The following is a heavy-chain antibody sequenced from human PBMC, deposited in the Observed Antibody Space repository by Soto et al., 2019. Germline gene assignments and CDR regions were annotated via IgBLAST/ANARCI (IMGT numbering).Heavy chain of an antibody. Sequence: SVTLSLTCTVSGGSISSSSYYWGWIRQPPWKGLEWIGSIYYSGSTYYNPSLKSRVTISVDTSKNQFSLKLSSVTAADTAVYYCARWAYSSSWHLDAFDIWGQGTMVTVSS. D-gene: IGHD6-13*01. CDR3: ARWAYSSSWHLDAFDI. J-gene: IGHJ3*02. CDR1: GGSISSSSYY. CDR2: IYYSGST. V-gene: IGHV4-39*01.